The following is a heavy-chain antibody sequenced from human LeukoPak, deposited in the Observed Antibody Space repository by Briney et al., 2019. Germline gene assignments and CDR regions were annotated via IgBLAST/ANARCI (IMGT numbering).Heavy chain of an antibody. Sequence: GGSLRLSGAASGFTFSSYDMPWVRHATGKGLEWVSAIGTAGDTYYPGSVKGRFTISRENAKNSLYLQMNSLRAGDTAVYYCARGGDYGDYEDAFDIWGQGTMVTVSS. CDR3: ARGGDYGDYEDAFDI. CDR1: GFTFSSYD. J-gene: IGHJ3*02. CDR2: IGTAGDT. V-gene: IGHV3-13*01. D-gene: IGHD4-17*01.